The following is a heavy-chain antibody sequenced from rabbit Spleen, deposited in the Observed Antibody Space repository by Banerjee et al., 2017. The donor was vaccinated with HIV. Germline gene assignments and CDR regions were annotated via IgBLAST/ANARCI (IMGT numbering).Heavy chain of an antibody. V-gene: IGHV1S45*01. CDR1: GFSFSNKAV. CDR3: ARSGYVGWGGDGDLTGNKL. J-gene: IGHJ6*01. CDR2: INAVTGKA. Sequence: QEQLVESGGGLVKPEGSLKLTCKASGFSFSNKAVMCWVRQAPGKGLEWIACINAVTGKAVYATWAKGRFTFSKTSSTTVPLQMTSLTAADTATYFCARSGYVGWGGDGDLTGNKLWGPGTLVTVS. D-gene: IGHD4-1*01.